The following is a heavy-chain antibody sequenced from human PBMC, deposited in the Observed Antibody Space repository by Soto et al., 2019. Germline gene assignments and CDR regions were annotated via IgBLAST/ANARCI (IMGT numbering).Heavy chain of an antibody. CDR2: IKQDGSEK. V-gene: IGHV3-7*01. D-gene: IGHD2-15*01. Sequence: GGSLRLSCAASGFTFSSYWMSWVRQAPGKGLEWVANIKQDGSEKYYVDSVKGRFTISRDNAKNSLYLQMNSLRAEDTAVYYCARVVVVAATGVRYYYYGMDVWGQGTTVTVSS. CDR1: GFTFSSYW. J-gene: IGHJ6*02. CDR3: ARVVVVAATGVRYYYYGMDV.